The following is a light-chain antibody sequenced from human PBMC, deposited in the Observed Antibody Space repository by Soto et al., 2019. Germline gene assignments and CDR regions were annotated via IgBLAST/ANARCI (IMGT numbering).Light chain of an antibody. J-gene: IGKJ5*01. CDR2: AAS. CDR3: QQYGSSPIT. CDR1: QSLNFNF. Sequence: EIVLTQSPGTLSLFPGERAPVSCTASQSLNFNFLGWYQQKSGQAPRLLIYAASTRATGIPDRFSGSGSGIDFTPTISRLEPEDFAVYYCQQYGSSPITFGQGTRLEIK. V-gene: IGKV3-20*01.